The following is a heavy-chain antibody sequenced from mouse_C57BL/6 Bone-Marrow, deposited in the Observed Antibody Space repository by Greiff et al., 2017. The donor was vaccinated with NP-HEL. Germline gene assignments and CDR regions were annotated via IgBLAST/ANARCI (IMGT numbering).Heavy chain of an antibody. Sequence: QVQLQQPGAELMKPGASVKLSCKASGYTFTTYWMQWVKQRPGQGLEWIGEIDPSDSYTNYNQKFKGKATLTVDTSSRTAYMQLSSLTSEDSAVYYCARKAYYGRSYEFAYWGQGTLVTVSA. J-gene: IGHJ3*01. CDR2: IDPSDSYT. V-gene: IGHV1-50*01. CDR1: GYTFTTYW. CDR3: ARKAYYGRSYEFAY. D-gene: IGHD1-1*01.